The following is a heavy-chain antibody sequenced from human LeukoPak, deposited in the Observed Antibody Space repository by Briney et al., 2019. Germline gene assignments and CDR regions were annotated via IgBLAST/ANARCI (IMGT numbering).Heavy chain of an antibody. J-gene: IGHJ5*02. CDR1: GGSITSGTSY. Sequence: SQTQSLTCTVSGGSITSGTSYWSWIRQHPGKGLEWIGYIYYTGTTYYNPSLKSRVTISVDTSKNHFSLKLSSVTAADTAVYYCARGDGGNSGEYWFDPWGQGSLVTVSS. D-gene: IGHD4-23*01. V-gene: IGHV4-31*03. CDR3: ARGDGGNSGEYWFDP. CDR2: IYYTGTT.